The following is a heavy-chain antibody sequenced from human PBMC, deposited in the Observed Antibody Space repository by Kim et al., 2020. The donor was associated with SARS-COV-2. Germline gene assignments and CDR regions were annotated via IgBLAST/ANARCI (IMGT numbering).Heavy chain of an antibody. J-gene: IGHJ1*01. V-gene: IGHV3-33*01. CDR2: IWYDGSNK. D-gene: IGHD4-17*01. CDR3: AREGGTVTRKYFQH. Sequence: GGSLRLSCAASGFTFSSYGMHWVRQAPGKGLEWVAVIWYDGSNKYYADSVKGRFTISRDNSKNTLYLQMNSLRAEDTAVYYCAREGGTVTRKYFQHWGQGTLVTVSS. CDR1: GFTFSSYG.